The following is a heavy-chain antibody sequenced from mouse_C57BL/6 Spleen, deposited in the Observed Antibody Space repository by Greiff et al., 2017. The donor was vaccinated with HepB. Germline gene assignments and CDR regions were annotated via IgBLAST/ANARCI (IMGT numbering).Heavy chain of an antibody. J-gene: IGHJ4*01. CDR2: ISSGGSYT. V-gene: IGHV5-6*01. Sequence: EVQGVESGGDLVKPGGSLKLSCAASGFTFSSYGMSWVRQTPDKRLEWVATISSGGSYTYYPDSVKGRFTISRDNAKNTLYLQMSSLKSEDTAMYYCARLGNYYAMDYWGQGTSVTVSS. CDR3: ARLGNYYAMDY. CDR1: GFTFSSYG. D-gene: IGHD4-1*01.